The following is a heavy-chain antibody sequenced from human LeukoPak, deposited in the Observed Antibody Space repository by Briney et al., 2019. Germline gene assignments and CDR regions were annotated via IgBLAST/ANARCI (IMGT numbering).Heavy chain of an antibody. D-gene: IGHD6-19*01. CDR2: IIPIFGTA. CDR1: GGTFSSYA. CDR3: ARGAPSGWYPYYYYYYMDV. J-gene: IGHJ6*03. Sequence: SVKVSCKASGGTFSSYAISWVRQAPGQGLECMGRIIPIFGTANYAQKFQGRVTITTDESTSTAYMELSSLRSEDTAVYYCARGAPSGWYPYYYYYYMDVWGKGTTVTVSS. V-gene: IGHV1-69*05.